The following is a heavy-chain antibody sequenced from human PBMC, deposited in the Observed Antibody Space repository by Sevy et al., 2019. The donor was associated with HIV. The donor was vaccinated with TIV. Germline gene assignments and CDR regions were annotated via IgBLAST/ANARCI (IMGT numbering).Heavy chain of an antibody. CDR3: ARGGTIFGVAIGNWFDP. V-gene: IGHV4-59*01. CDR1: GDSISPYY. Sequence: SETLSLTCTVSGDSISPYYWHWIRQPPGKGLEWIGYIYYSGSTKYNPSLKSRVTISVDTSKKQFSLKLSSVTAADTAVHYCARGGTIFGVAIGNWFDPWGQGTLVTVSS. J-gene: IGHJ5*02. D-gene: IGHD3-3*01. CDR2: IYYSGST.